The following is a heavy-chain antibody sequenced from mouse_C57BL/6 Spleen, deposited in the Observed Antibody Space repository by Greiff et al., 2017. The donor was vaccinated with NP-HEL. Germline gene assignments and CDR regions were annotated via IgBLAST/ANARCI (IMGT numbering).Heavy chain of an antibody. V-gene: IGHV1-64*01. CDR3: ARGNWDGSDYAMDY. CDR2: IHPNSGST. D-gene: IGHD4-1*01. CDR1: GYTFTSYW. J-gene: IGHJ4*01. Sequence: QVQLQQPGAELVKPGASVKLSCKASGYTFTSYWMHWVKQRPGQGLEWIGMIHPNSGSTNYNEKFKSKATLTVDKSSSTAYMQLSSLTSEDSAVYYCARGNWDGSDYAMDYWGQGTSVTVSS.